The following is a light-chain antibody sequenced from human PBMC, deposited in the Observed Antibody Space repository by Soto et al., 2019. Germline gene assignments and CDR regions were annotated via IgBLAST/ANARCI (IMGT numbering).Light chain of an antibody. CDR3: QSYDSSNWV. J-gene: IGLJ3*02. Sequence: NFMLTQPHSVSESPGKTVTISCTRSSGSIASNSVQWYQQRPGSAPTTVIYEDNQRPSGVPDRFSGSIDSSSNSASLTISGLKTEDGADYYCQSYDSSNWVFGGGTKLTVL. CDR1: SGSIASNS. CDR2: EDN. V-gene: IGLV6-57*04.